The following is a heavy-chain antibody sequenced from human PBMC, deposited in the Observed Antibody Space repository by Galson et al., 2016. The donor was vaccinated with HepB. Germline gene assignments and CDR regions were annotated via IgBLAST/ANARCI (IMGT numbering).Heavy chain of an antibody. CDR1: GFTFSISS. CDR3: GKHGGFDY. CDR2: ISTRSSYI. V-gene: IGHV3-21*04. D-gene: IGHD3-16*01. Sequence: SLRLSCAASGFTFSISSMNWVRQAPGKGLEWVSSISTRSSYIYYADSVKGRFTTSRDNSKNTLYLYMNNLTAGDTAIYYCGKHGGFDYWGQGALITVSS. J-gene: IGHJ4*02.